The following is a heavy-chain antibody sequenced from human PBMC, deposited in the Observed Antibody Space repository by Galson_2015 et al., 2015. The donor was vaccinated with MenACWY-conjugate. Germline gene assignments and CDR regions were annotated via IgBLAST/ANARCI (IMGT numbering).Heavy chain of an antibody. D-gene: IGHD1-7*01. J-gene: IGHJ4*02. CDR1: GFTFSSYG. Sequence: SLRLSCAASGFTFSSYGMHWIRQAPGKGLEWVAFIRYDGSNKYYADSVKGRFTISRDNSKNTLYLQMNSLRAEDTAVYYCAKERKLLGYFDYWGQGTLVTVSS. CDR3: AKERKLLGYFDY. V-gene: IGHV3-30*02. CDR2: IRYDGSNK.